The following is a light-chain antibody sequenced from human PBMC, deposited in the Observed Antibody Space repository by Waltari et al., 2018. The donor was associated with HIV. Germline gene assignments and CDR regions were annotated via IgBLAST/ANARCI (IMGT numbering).Light chain of an antibody. V-gene: IGLV1-47*01. Sequence: QSVLTQPPSASGTPGQRVTISCSGGRSNSGSNNVFWYQLLPGTPPKLLVYRNDQRPSGVPDRLSGSKSGTSASLAISGLRSEDEADYYCAAWDDSLSGYVFGTGTKVTVL. CDR1: RSNSGSNN. CDR2: RND. J-gene: IGLJ1*01. CDR3: AAWDDSLSGYV.